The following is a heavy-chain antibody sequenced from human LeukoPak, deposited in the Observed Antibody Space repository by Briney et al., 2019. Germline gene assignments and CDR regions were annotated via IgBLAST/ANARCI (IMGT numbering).Heavy chain of an antibody. D-gene: IGHD3-22*01. CDR1: GYTFTGYY. V-gene: IGHV1-2*02. Sequence: ASVQVSCKASGYTFTGYYMHWVRQAPGQGLEWMGWINPNSGGTNYAQKFQGRVTMTRDTSISTAYMELSRLRSDDTAVYYYARGPYYYDSSGLGAFDIWGQGTMVTVSS. CDR2: INPNSGGT. J-gene: IGHJ3*02. CDR3: ARGPYYYDSSGLGAFDI.